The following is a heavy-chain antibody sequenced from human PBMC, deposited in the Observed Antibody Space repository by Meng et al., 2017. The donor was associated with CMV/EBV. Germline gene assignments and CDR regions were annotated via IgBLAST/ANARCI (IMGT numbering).Heavy chain of an antibody. Sequence: SETLSLTCAVYGGSFSGYYWSWIRQLPGKGLKWFGGINHSGSTNYNPSLKSRVTISVDTSKNQSSLKLSSVTAADTAVYYCARALRGYYYYYYGMDVWGQGTTVTVSS. J-gene: IGHJ6*02. CDR2: INHSGST. D-gene: IGHD4-23*01. CDR1: GGSFSGYY. V-gene: IGHV4-34*01. CDR3: ARALRGYYYYYYGMDV.